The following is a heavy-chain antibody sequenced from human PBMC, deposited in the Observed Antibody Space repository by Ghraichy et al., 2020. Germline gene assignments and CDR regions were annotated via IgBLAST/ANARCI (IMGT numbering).Heavy chain of an antibody. CDR3: ARDDYRGDCDAFDV. D-gene: IGHD2-21*02. V-gene: IGHV4-30-4*01. J-gene: IGHJ3*01. CDR2: IYYSGST. CDR1: GGSISSGDYY. Sequence: SETLSPTCTVSGGSISSGDYYWSWIRQPPGKGLEWIGYIYYSGSTFYNPSLKSRVTISVDTSRNHFSLNLTSVTAADTAVYFCARDDYRGDCDAFDVWGQGTMVTVSS.